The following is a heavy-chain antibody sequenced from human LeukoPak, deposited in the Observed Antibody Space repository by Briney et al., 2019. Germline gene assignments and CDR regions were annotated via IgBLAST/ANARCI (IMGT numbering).Heavy chain of an antibody. J-gene: IGHJ6*03. CDR3: ARIPHDRYCTNGVCYNYYYYYMDV. D-gene: IGHD2-8*01. V-gene: IGHV4-4*07. CDR2: IYTSGST. Sequence: SETLSLTCTVSGGSISSYYWSWIRQPAGKGLEWIGRIYTSGSTNYNPSLKSRVTMSVDTSKNQFSLKLSSVTAADTAVYYCARIPHDRYCTNGVCYNYYYYYMDVWGKGTTVTVSS. CDR1: GGSISSYY.